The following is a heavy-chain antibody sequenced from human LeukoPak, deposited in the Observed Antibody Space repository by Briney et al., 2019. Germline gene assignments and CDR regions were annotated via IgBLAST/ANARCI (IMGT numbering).Heavy chain of an antibody. CDR3: ARDKRGHHY. J-gene: IGHJ4*02. D-gene: IGHD2-15*01. CDR1: GFIFSSYT. Sequence: PGGSLRLSCAGSGFIFSSYTMTWVRQAPGKGLEWISHIDSSGATIYYADSVKGRFTISRDNAKNSLYLQMISLRDDDTAVYYCARDKRGHHYWGQGTLVTVSS. V-gene: IGHV3-48*02. CDR2: IDSSGATI.